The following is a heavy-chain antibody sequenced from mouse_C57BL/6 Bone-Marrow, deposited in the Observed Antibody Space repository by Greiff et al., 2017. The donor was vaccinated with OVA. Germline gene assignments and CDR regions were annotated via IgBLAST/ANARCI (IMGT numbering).Heavy chain of an antibody. D-gene: IGHD1-1*01. Sequence: QVQLQQSGAELVKPGASVKLSCKASGYTFTEYTIHWVKQRSGQGLEWIGWFYPGSGSIKYNEKFKDKATLTADKSSSTVYMELSRLTSEDSAVYFCARHEDRTTGVAKGYFDVWGTGTTVTVSS. CDR3: ARHEDRTTGVAKGYFDV. CDR1: GYTFTEYT. CDR2: FYPGSGSI. V-gene: IGHV1-62-2*01. J-gene: IGHJ1*03.